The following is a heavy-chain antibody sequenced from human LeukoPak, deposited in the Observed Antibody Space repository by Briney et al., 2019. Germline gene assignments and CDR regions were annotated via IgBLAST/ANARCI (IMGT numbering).Heavy chain of an antibody. D-gene: IGHD2-2*01. V-gene: IGHV3-48*03. J-gene: IGHJ4*02. CDR1: GFTFSSYE. CDR3: ASPAADDIVVVPAAR. CDR2: ISSSGSTI. Sequence: PGGSLRLSCAASGFTFSSYEMNWVRQAPGKGLEWVSYISSSGSTIYYADSVKGRFTISRDNAKNSLYLQMNSLRAEDTAVYYCASPAADDIVVVPAARWGQGTLVTVSS.